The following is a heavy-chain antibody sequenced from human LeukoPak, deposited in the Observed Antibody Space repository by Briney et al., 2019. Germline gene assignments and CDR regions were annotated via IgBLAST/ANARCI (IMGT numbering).Heavy chain of an antibody. D-gene: IGHD3-10*01. Sequence: SETLSLTCTVSGGSISSSSYYWGWIRQPPGTGLEWIGSIYYSGSTYYNPSLKSRVTISVDTSKNQFSLKLSSVTAADTAVYYCARRGTYYYGSGRGRPRGAFDIWGQGTMVTVSS. V-gene: IGHV4-39*07. CDR3: ARRGTYYYGSGRGRPRGAFDI. CDR2: IYYSGST. J-gene: IGHJ3*02. CDR1: GGSISSSSYY.